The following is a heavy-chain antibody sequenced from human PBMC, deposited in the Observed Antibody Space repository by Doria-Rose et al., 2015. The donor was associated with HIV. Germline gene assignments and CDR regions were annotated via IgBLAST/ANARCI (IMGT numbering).Heavy chain of an antibody. CDR2: IFSDDER. J-gene: IGHJ4*02. Sequence: QITLKESGPVLVKPTETLTLTCTVSGVALSSPGMGVSWIRQPPGKALEWLANIFSDDERSYKTSLKSRLTISRGTSKSQVLLTMTDMHPVDTATYYCARIKSSRWYHKYYFDFWGQGTLVIVSA. CDR3: ARIKSSRWYHKYYFDF. D-gene: IGHD6-13*01. V-gene: IGHV2-26*01. CDR1: GVALSSPGMG.